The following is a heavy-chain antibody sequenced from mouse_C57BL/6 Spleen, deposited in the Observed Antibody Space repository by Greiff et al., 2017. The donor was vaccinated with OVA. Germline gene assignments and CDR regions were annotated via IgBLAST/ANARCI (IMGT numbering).Heavy chain of an antibody. J-gene: IGHJ2*01. CDR1: GFSLSTFGMG. D-gene: IGHD1-2*01. Sequence: VTLKVSGPGILQPSQTLSLSCSSSGFSLSTFGMGVVWIRPPSGKGLEWLAHIWWDDDKYYNPARKNRLTISKDTSKNQVFLKIANVDTADTAAYYCARIAITTAFDYWGQGTTLTVSS. V-gene: IGHV8-8*01. CDR3: ARIAITTAFDY. CDR2: IWWDDDK.